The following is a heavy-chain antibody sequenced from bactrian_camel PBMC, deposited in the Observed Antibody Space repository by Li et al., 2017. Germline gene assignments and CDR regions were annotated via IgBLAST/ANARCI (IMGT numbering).Heavy chain of an antibody. CDR3: AADRGGSWFEFGS. Sequence: DVQLVESGGGSVQPGGSLRLSCAASTFTVSNYDMTWIRLSPGKGLEWVSSINSGGSGTYYADSVKGRVTISRDNAKNTLFLQMNSLKSEDTAMYYCAADRGGSWFEFGSWGQGTQVTVS. CDR1: TFTVSNYD. V-gene: IGHV3S40*01. D-gene: IGHD6*01. J-gene: IGHJ6*01. CDR2: INSGGSGT.